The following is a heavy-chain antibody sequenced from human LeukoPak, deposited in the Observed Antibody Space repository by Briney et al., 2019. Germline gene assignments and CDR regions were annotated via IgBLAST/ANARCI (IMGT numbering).Heavy chain of an antibody. V-gene: IGHV4-59*05. CDR1: GFTFSSYSMN. J-gene: IGHJ5*02. Sequence: GSLRLSCAASGFTFSSYSMNWVRQAPGKGLEWIGSIYYSGSTYYNPSLKSRVTISVDTSKNQFSLKLSSVTAADTAVYYCARAGSPLCGGSCYHEAWFDPWGQGTLVTVSS. CDR3: ARAGSPLCGGSCYHEAWFDP. CDR2: IYYSGST. D-gene: IGHD2-15*01.